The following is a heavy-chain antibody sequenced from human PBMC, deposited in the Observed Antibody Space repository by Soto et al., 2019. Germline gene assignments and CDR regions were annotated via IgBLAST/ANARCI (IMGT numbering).Heavy chain of an antibody. CDR2: IDSDGSGT. J-gene: IGHJ4*02. V-gene: IGHV3-74*01. Sequence: GGSLRLSCAASGFTFGSYWIHWVRQAPGKGLVWVSRIDSDGSGTGYADSVKGRFTISRDNAKNTLYLQMNNVRAEDTAVYYCARVGSGPVNWGQGALVTVSS. D-gene: IGHD6-19*01. CDR1: GFTFGSYW. CDR3: ARVGSGPVN.